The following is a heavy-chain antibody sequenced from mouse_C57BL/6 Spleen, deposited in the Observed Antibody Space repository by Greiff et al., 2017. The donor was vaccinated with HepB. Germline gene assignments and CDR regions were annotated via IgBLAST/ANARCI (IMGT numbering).Heavy chain of an antibody. CDR3: ARDDRELGC. Sequence: EVQLVESGGDLVKPGGSLKLSCAASGFTFSSYGMSWVRQTPDKRLEWVATISSGGSYTYYPDSVKGRFTISRDNAKNTLYLQMSSLKSEDTAMYYCARDDRELGCWGQGTTLTVSS. CDR2: ISSGGSYT. CDR1: GFTFSSYG. D-gene: IGHD2-12*01. J-gene: IGHJ2*01. V-gene: IGHV5-6*01.